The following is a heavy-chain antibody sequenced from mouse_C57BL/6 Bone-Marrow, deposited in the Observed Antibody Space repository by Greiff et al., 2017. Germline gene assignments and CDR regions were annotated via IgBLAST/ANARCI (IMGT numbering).Heavy chain of an antibody. D-gene: IGHD1-1*01. J-gene: IGHJ4*01. V-gene: IGHV5-6*02. Sequence: EVMLVESGGDLVKPGGSLKLSCAASGFTFSSYGMSWVRQTPDKRLEWVATISSGGSYTYYPDSVQGRFTISRDNAKNTLYLQMRSLKSEDTAMYYCARHGNYVPYYAMDYWGQGTSVTVSS. CDR2: ISSGGSYT. CDR3: ARHGNYVPYYAMDY. CDR1: GFTFSSYG.